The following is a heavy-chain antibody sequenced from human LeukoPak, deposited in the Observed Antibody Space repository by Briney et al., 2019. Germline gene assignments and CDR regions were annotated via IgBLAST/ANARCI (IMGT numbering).Heavy chain of an antibody. Sequence: GESLKISCVVSGFTFSSYEMNWVRQAPGKGLEWVSYISSSGSTIYYADSVKGRFTISRDNAKNSLYLQMNSLRAEDTAVYYCPRDSIVTGEFDYWGQGTLVTVSS. CDR3: PRDSIVTGEFDY. D-gene: IGHD2-21*02. CDR1: GFTFSSYE. J-gene: IGHJ4*02. CDR2: ISSSGSTI. V-gene: IGHV3-48*03.